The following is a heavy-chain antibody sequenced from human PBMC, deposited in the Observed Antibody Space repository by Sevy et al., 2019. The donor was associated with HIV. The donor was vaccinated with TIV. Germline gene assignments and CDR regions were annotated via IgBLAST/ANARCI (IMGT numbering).Heavy chain of an antibody. Sequence: SETLSLTCTVSGDSISNYYWSWIRQPPGKGLEWIGYIYYSGFTNYNPSLKSRVTISVDTSKNQFSLKLSSVTAADTAVYYCGRGIVAYYFDYWGQGTLVTVSS. CDR2: IYYSGFT. V-gene: IGHV4-59*01. CDR3: GRGIVAYYFDY. D-gene: IGHD5-12*01. J-gene: IGHJ4*02. CDR1: GDSISNYY.